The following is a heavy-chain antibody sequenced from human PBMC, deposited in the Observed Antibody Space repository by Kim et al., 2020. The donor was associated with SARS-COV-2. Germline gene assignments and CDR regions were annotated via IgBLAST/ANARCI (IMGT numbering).Heavy chain of an antibody. CDR3: ARVLGDSSGYYSNWFDP. V-gene: IGHV7-4-1*02. CDR2: INTNTGNP. D-gene: IGHD3-22*01. CDR1: GYTFTSYA. J-gene: IGHJ5*02. Sequence: ASVKVSCKASGYTFTSYAMNWVRQAPGQGLEWMGWINTNTGNPTYAQGFTGRFVFSLDTSVSTAYLQISSLKAEDTAVYYCARVLGDSSGYYSNWFDPWGQGTLFTVSS.